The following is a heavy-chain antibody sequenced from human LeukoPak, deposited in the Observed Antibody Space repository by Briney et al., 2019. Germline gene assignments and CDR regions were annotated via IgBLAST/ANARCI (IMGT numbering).Heavy chain of an antibody. V-gene: IGHV3-21*01. J-gene: IGHJ5*02. CDR2: ISSSSRYI. Sequence: GGSLRLSCAASGFTFSSYSMNWVRQAPGKGLEWVSSISSSSRYIYYADSVRGRFTISRDNAKNSLYLQMNSLRAEDTAVYYCARAVPAAILTLVGGNWFDPWGQGTLVTVSS. CDR3: ARAVPAAILTLVGGNWFDP. D-gene: IGHD2-2*02. CDR1: GFTFSSYS.